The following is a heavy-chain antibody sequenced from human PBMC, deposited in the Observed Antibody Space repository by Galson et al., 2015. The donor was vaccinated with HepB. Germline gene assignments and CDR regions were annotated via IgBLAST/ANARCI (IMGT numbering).Heavy chain of an antibody. CDR2: ISYDINNK. J-gene: IGHJ5*02. V-gene: IGHV3-30*04. CDR1: GFTFSSYA. D-gene: IGHD2-15*01. Sequence: SLRLSCAASGFTFSSYAMHWVRQAPGKGLEWVAVISYDINNKYYADSVKGRFTISRDNSKHTLYLQMNSLRAEDTALYYCAREGYCRGSSCYSAWGSWGQGTLVTVSS. CDR3: AREGYCRGSSCYSAWGS.